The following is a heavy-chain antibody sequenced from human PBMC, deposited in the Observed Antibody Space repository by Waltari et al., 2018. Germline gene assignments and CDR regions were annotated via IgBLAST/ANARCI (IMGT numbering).Heavy chain of an antibody. D-gene: IGHD1-1*01. V-gene: IGHV3-48*03. J-gene: IGHJ4*02. Sequence: EVQLVESGGGLVQPGGSLRLSCAASGFPFSHYEMNWVRQAPGKGLEWISYISTSSSSIYYADSVKGRFTISRDNAKNSLYLQMNSLRAEDMAVYYCARDGSRSRETTFDYWGQGTLVTVSS. CDR1: GFPFSHYE. CDR2: ISTSSSSI. CDR3: ARDGSRSRETTFDY.